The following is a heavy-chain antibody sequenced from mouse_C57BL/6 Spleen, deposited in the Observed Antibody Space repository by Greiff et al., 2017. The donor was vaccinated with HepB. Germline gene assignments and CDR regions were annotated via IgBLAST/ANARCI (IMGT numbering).Heavy chain of an antibody. CDR1: GYTFTSYW. CDR3: ARSLYGNYDFDY. D-gene: IGHD2-1*01. V-gene: IGHV1-64*01. J-gene: IGHJ2*01. CDR2: FHPNSGST. Sequence: QVQLQQPGAELVKPGASVKLSCKASGYTFTSYWMHWVKQRPGQGLEWIEMFHPNSGSTNYNEKFKSKATLTVDKSSSTAYMRLSSLTSEDSAVYYCARSLYGNYDFDYWGQGTTLTVSS.